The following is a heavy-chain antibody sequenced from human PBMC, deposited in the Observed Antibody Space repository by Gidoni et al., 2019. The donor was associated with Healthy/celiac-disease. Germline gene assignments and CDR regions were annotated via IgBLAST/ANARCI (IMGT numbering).Heavy chain of an antibody. J-gene: IGHJ3*02. CDR2: ISWNSGSI. CDR3: AKGQEQQLAYDAFDI. V-gene: IGHV3-9*01. Sequence: EVQLVESGGGLVQPGRSLRLSCAASGFTFDDYAMHWVRQAPGKGLEWVSGISWNSGSIGYADSVKGRFTISRDNAKNSLYLQMNSLRAEDTALYYCAKGQEQQLAYDAFDIWGQGTMVTVSS. D-gene: IGHD6-13*01. CDR1: GFTFDDYA.